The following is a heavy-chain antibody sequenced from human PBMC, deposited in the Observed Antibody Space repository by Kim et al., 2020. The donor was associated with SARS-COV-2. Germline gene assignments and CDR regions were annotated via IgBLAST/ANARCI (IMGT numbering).Heavy chain of an antibody. J-gene: IGHJ4*02. CDR3: ARLYNGGSFDY. CDR2: IRSKANSYAT. D-gene: IGHD1-26*01. V-gene: IGHV3-73*01. CDR1: GFTFSGSA. Sequence: GGSLRLSCAASGFTFSGSAMHWVRQASGKGLEWVGRIRSKANSYATAYVASVKGRFTISRDDSKNTAYLQMNSLKTEDTAVYYCARLYNGGSFDYWGQGTLVTVSS.